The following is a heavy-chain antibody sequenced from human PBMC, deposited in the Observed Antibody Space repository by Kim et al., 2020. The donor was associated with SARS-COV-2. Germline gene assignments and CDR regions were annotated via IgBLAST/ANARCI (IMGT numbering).Heavy chain of an antibody. CDR2: IDWDDDK. Sequence: SGPTLVNPTQTLTLTCTFSGFSLSTRGLCVSWIRQPPGKALEWLARIDWDDDKYYNTSLKTRLTISKDTSKNQVVLTMTNMNPVDTATYYCARTSATGYCTTINCLRGGWFDPWGQGTLVTVSS. CDR1: GFSLSTRGLC. J-gene: IGHJ5*02. CDR3: ARTSATGYCTTINCLRGGWFDP. V-gene: IGHV2-70*11. D-gene: IGHD2-8*01.